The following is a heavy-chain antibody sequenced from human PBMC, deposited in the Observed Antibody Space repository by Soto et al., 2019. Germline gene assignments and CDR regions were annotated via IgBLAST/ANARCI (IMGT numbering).Heavy chain of an antibody. CDR3: ARDPIVVVPAADLSPVGWFDP. CDR2: ISSSSSTI. J-gene: IGHJ5*02. V-gene: IGHV3-48*02. Sequence: PGGSLRLSCAASGFTFSSYSMNWVRQAPGKGLEWVSYISSSSSTIYYADSVKGRFTISRDNAKNSLYLQMNSLRDEDTAVYYCARDPIVVVPAADLSPVGWFDPWGQGTLVTVSS. D-gene: IGHD2-2*01. CDR1: GFTFSSYS.